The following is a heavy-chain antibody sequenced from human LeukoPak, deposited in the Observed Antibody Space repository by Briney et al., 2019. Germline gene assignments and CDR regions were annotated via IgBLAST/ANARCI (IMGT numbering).Heavy chain of an antibody. Sequence: SETLSLTCAVSGYSISSGYYWGWTRQPPGKGLEWIGEINHSGSTNYNPSLKSRVTISVDTSKNQFSLKLSSVTAADTAVYYCARISLRVAGDYWGQGTLVTVSS. V-gene: IGHV4-38-2*01. D-gene: IGHD6-13*01. CDR2: INHSGST. CDR1: GYSISSGYY. CDR3: ARISLRVAGDY. J-gene: IGHJ4*02.